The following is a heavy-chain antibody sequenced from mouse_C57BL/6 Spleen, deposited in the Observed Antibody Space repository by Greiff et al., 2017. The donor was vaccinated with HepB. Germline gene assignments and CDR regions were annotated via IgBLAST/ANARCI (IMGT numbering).Heavy chain of an antibody. CDR3: ARLRQAMDY. J-gene: IGHJ4*01. CDR1: GFTFSSYA. V-gene: IGHV5-4*03. CDR2: ISDGGSYT. Sequence: EVMLVESGGGLVKPGGSLKLSCAASGFTFSSYAMSWVRQTPEKRLEWVATISDGGSYTYYPDNVKGRFTISRDNAKNNLYLQMSHLKSEDTAMYYCARLRQAMDYWGQGTSVTVSS. D-gene: IGHD3-2*01.